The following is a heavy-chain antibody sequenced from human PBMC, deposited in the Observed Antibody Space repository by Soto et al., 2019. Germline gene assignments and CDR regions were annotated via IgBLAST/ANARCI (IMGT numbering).Heavy chain of an antibody. D-gene: IGHD6-13*01. CDR3: ARVITIAADSNWFDP. CDR1: GGSISSYY. Sequence: SETLSLTCSVSGGSISSYYWSWIRQPPGKGLEWIGYIYYSGSTNYNPSLKSRVTISVDTSKNQFSLKLSSVTAADTAVYYCARVITIAADSNWFDPWGQGTLVTVSS. J-gene: IGHJ5*02. CDR2: IYYSGST. V-gene: IGHV4-59*01.